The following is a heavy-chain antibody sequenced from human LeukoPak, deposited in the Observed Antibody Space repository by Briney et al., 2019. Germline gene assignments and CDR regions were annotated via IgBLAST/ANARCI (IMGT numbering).Heavy chain of an antibody. CDR2: INPSSGGT. Sequence: ASVKVSCKASGYTFTGYYMHWVRQAPGQGLEWMGWINPSSGGTNYAQKFQGRVTMTRDTSISTAYMELSRLRSDDTAVYYCARGPYSSSWSPTWSDYWGQGTLVTVSS. V-gene: IGHV1-2*02. CDR1: GYTFTGYY. J-gene: IGHJ4*02. D-gene: IGHD6-13*01. CDR3: ARGPYSSSWSPTWSDY.